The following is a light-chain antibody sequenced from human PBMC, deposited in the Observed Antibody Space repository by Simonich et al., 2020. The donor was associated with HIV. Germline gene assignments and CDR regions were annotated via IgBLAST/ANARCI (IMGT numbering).Light chain of an antibody. CDR1: QSVSSSY. J-gene: IGKJ2*01. CDR2: DAS. Sequence: EIVLTQSPATLSLSPGERATLSCGASQSVSSSYLAWYQQKPGLAPRLLIYDASSRATGIPDRFSGSGSGTDFTLTISRLEPEDFAVYYCQQYGSSPAGKGYTFGQGTKLEIK. V-gene: IGKV3D-20*01. CDR3: QQYGSSPAGKGYT.